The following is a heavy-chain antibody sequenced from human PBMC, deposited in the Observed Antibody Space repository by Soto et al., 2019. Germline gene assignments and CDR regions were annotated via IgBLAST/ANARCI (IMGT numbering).Heavy chain of an antibody. V-gene: IGHV1-8*01. CDR1: GYTFGNND. CDR2: MNPNSGNT. CDR3: ARMATSGTLNWFDP. Sequence: ASVKVSCKASGYTFGNNDISWVRQASGQGLEWMGWMNPNSGNTGYAQKFQGRVTMSRNTSISTAYMELSSLRSDDTAIYYCARMATSGTLNWFDPWGQGTLVTVSS. J-gene: IGHJ5*02.